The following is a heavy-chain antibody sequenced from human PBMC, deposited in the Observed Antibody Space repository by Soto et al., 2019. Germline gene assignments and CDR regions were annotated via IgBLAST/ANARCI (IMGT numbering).Heavy chain of an antibody. Sequence: WGSLRLSCAASGFTFRDYYIILIRHSPLKWLEWVSYISSSSSHTNFADSVKGRFTISRDNAKNSLYLQMNSLRAEDTAVYYCAKNSIIYDSSGPGEDAFDIWGQGTMVTVSS. CDR1: GFTFRDYY. D-gene: IGHD3-22*01. V-gene: IGHV3-11*06. CDR2: ISSSSSHT. CDR3: AKNSIIYDSSGPGEDAFDI. J-gene: IGHJ3*02.